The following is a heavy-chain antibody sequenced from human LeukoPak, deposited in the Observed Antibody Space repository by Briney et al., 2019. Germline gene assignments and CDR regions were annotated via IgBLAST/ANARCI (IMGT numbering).Heavy chain of an antibody. V-gene: IGHV4-39*07. CDR1: GGSISSSSYY. D-gene: IGHD3-10*01. J-gene: IGHJ4*02. Sequence: SETLSLTCTVSGGSISSSSYYWGWLRQPPGKGLEWIGSIYYSGSTYYNPSLKSRVTISVDTSKNVFSLKLTSVTAADTAVYYCAREANFYGSGSYFEGTFDYWGQGSLVTVSS. CDR2: IYYSGST. CDR3: AREANFYGSGSYFEGTFDY.